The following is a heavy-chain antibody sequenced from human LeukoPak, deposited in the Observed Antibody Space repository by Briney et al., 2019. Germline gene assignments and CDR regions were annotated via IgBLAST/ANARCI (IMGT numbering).Heavy chain of an antibody. J-gene: IGHJ4*02. CDR3: AKDLRGTLSSRGPFEY. Sequence: GGSLRLSCAASGFTFSSYAMSWVRQAPEKGLEWVSAISGNGDITYYADTVKGRFSGSRDNSKNTLYLQLNSLGAEDTAVYYCAKDLRGTLSSRGPFEYWGQGTLVTVSS. D-gene: IGHD1-1*01. CDR1: GFTFSSYA. CDR2: ISGNGDIT. V-gene: IGHV3-23*01.